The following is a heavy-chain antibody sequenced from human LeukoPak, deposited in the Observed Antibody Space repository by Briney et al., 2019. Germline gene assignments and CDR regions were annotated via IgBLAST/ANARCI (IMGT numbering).Heavy chain of an antibody. D-gene: IGHD1-26*01. Sequence: SETLSLTCTVSGGSISSYYWSWIRQPPGKGLEWIGYIYYSGSTNYNPSLKSRVTISVDTSKNQFSLKLSSVTAADTAVYYCAKVSGSYYYYGMDVWGQGTTVTVSS. CDR2: IYYSGST. CDR3: AKVSGSYYYYGMDV. CDR1: GGSISSYY. V-gene: IGHV4-59*01. J-gene: IGHJ6*02.